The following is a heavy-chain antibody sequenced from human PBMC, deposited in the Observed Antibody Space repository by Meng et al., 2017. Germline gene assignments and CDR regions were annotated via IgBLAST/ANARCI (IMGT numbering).Heavy chain of an antibody. CDR3: ARGSYRDDSSGYYLLQDY. CDR1: GYPFTSYG. CDR2: ISAYNGNT. Sequence: QCRLWRCGSGVKKPRASVEVSCKASGYPFTSYGISWVRQAPGQGREWMGWISAYNGNTNYAQKLQGRVHMTTDTSTNTAYMELRSLRSDDTAVYYCARGSYRDDSSGYYLLQDYWGQGTLVTVSS. J-gene: IGHJ4*02. V-gene: IGHV1-18*01. D-gene: IGHD3-22*01.